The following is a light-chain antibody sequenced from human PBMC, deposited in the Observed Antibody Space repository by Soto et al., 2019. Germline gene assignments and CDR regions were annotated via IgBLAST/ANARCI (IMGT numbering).Light chain of an antibody. J-gene: IGLJ2*01. CDR3: CSYAGNYTLL. Sequence: QSALTQPRSVSGSPGQSVTISCTGTSSDVGGYDYVSWYQQHPGKAPKLMIYDVSKRPSGVPDRFSGSKSGNTACLTISGLQAEDEAEYYCCSYAGNYTLLFGGGTKLTVL. CDR1: SSDVGGYDY. V-gene: IGLV2-11*01. CDR2: DVS.